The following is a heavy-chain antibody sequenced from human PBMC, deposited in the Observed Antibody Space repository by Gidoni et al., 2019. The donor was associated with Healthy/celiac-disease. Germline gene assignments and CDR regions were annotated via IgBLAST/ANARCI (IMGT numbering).Heavy chain of an antibody. J-gene: IGHJ6*03. D-gene: IGHD2-2*02. CDR2: INPNSGGT. CDR1: GYTFTGYY. V-gene: IGHV1-2*02. CDR3: ARDLIVVPAAIPVFYYYYMDV. Sequence: QVQLVQSGAEVKKPGASVKVSCKASGYTFTGYYMHWVRQAPGQGLEWMGWINPNSGGTNYAQKFQGRVTMTRDTSISTAYMELSRLRSDDTAVYYCARDLIVVPAAIPVFYYYYMDVWGKGTTVTVSS.